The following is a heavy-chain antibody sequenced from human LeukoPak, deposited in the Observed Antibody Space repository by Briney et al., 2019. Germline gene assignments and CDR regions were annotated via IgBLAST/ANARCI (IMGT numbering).Heavy chain of an antibody. CDR1: GFTFSGSA. D-gene: IGHD4-17*01. CDR3: TRLSRVPDYGDYAYDY. Sequence: PGGSLRLSCAASGFTFSGSAMHWVRQASGKGLEWVGRIRSKANSYETAYAASVKGRFTISRDDSKNTAYLQMNSLKTEDTAVYYCTRLSRVPDYGDYAYDYWGQGTLVTVSS. CDR2: IRSKANSYET. J-gene: IGHJ4*02. V-gene: IGHV3-73*01.